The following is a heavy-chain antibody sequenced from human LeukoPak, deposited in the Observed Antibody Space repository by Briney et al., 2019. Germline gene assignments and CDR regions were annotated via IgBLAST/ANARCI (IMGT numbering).Heavy chain of an antibody. J-gene: IGHJ4*02. D-gene: IGHD3-22*01. V-gene: IGHV4-38-2*02. CDR2: ISHSGST. CDR3: ARGGSSGYYYFDY. Sequence: SETLSLTCTVSGYSISSGYYWGWIRQPPWKGLEWIGSISHSGSTYYNPSLKSRVTISVDTSKSQISLKLSAVTAADTAVYYCARGGSSGYYYFDYWGQGTLVTVSS. CDR1: GYSISSGYY.